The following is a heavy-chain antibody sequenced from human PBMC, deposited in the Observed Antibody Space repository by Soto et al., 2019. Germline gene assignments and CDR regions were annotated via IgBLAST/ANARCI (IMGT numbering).Heavy chain of an antibody. Sequence: QVPLVQSGAEVKKPGSSVKVSCKASGGTFSSYAISWVRQAPGQGLEWMGGIIPIFGTANYAQKFQGRVTITADESTSTAYMELSSLRSEDTAVYYCARAESGIVVVVAAPSAGGYYGMDVWGQGTTVTVSS. CDR2: IIPIFGTA. D-gene: IGHD2-15*01. CDR3: ARAESGIVVVVAAPSAGGYYGMDV. CDR1: GGTFSSYA. J-gene: IGHJ6*02. V-gene: IGHV1-69*01.